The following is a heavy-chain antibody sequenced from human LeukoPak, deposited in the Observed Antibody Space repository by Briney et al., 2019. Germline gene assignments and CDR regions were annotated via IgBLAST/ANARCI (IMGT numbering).Heavy chain of an antibody. CDR1: GFTLSSYL. CDR2: IKEDGSIQ. Sequence: GGSLRLSCVASGFTLSSYLMTWVRQAPGKGLEWLANIKEDGSIQYYLDSVRGRFTISRDNAKTSVYLQLNSLRADDTAVYYCARDVWTGVAVSDYWGQGTLVTVSS. CDR3: ARDVWTGVAVSDY. D-gene: IGHD6-19*01. V-gene: IGHV3-7*01. J-gene: IGHJ4*02.